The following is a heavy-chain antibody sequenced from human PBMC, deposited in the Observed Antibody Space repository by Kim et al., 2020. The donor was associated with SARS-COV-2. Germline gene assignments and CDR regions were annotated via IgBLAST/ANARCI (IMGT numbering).Heavy chain of an antibody. J-gene: IGHJ4*02. V-gene: IGHV3-23*01. Sequence: GGSLRLSCAVSGFTFSSNAMNWVRQAPGKGLEWVSTITGNGGIRNYADSAKGRFTVSRDNSKNTMYLQMNSLRAEDTAVYYCAGGLVRGVPSTTFDYWGQGTLVTVSS. CDR2: ITGNGGIR. CDR3: AGGLVRGVPSTTFDY. D-gene: IGHD3-10*01. CDR1: GFTFSSNA.